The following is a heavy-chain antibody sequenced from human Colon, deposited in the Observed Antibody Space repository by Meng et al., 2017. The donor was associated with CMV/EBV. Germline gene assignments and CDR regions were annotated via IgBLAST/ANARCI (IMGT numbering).Heavy chain of an antibody. CDR1: GFTFDDHA. J-gene: IGHJ6*02. Sequence: SLKISCAASGFTFDDHAMHWVRQVPGKGPEWVAGITWNSETIAYGDSAKGRFTVSRDSAKTALYLQMNSLRAEDTALYYCAKDVGANFFYGLDVWGQGTTVTVSS. V-gene: IGHV3-9*01. CDR3: AKDVGANFFYGLDV. CDR2: ITWNSETI. D-gene: IGHD1-26*01.